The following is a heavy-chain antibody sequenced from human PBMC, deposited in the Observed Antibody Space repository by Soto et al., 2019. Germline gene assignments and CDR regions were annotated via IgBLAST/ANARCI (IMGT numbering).Heavy chain of an antibody. CDR2: ISWNSGSL. J-gene: IGHJ2*01. Sequence: EVQLVESGGGLVQPGRSLRLSCAASGFTFDDYAMHWVRQAPGKGLEWVSGISWNSGSLGYADSVKGRFTISRDNAKTSLYLQMNSLRAEDTALYYCAKGKYDYVWGSSTEYWYFDLWGRGTRVTVSS. CDR1: GFTFDDYA. D-gene: IGHD3-16*01. V-gene: IGHV3-9*01. CDR3: AKGKYDYVWGSSTEYWYFDL.